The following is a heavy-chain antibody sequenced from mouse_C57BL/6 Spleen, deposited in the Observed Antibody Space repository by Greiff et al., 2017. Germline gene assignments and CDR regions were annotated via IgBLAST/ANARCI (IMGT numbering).Heavy chain of an antibody. CDR1: GYTFTSYW. CDR3: ARGDYDGGYYFDY. D-gene: IGHD2-4*01. V-gene: IGHV1-7*01. CDR2: INPSSGST. J-gene: IGHJ2*01. Sequence: VQRVASGAELAKPGASVKLSCKASGYTFTSYWMHWVKQRPGQGLEWIGYINPSSGSTKYNQKFKDKATLTADKSSSTAYMQLSSLTYEDSAVYYCARGDYDGGYYFDYWGQGTTLTVSS.